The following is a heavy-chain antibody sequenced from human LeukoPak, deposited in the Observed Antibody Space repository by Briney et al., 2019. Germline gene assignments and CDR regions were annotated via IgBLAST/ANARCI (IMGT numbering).Heavy chain of an antibody. CDR1: GYTFTSYG. CDR2: ISAYNGNT. J-gene: IGHJ4*02. CDR3: ARDWGPEYYDILTGYLSLDY. Sequence: ASVKVSCKASGYTFTSYGISWVRQAPGQGLEWMGWISAYNGNTNYAHKLQGRVTMTTDTSTNTAYMELRSLRSDDTAVYYCARDWGPEYYDILTGYLSLDYWGQGTLVTVSS. D-gene: IGHD3-9*01. V-gene: IGHV1-18*01.